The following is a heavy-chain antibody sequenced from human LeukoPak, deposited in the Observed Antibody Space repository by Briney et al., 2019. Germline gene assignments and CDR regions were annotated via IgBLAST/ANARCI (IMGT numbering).Heavy chain of an antibody. D-gene: IGHD1-1*01. J-gene: IGHJ4*02. CDR3: ARAYAGYASRFDY. CDR2: IYYSGNT. Sequence: SENLSLTCSVSGGSISSSSYYWGWIRQPPGKGLEWIGTIYYSGNTYNNPSLKSRVTVSVDTSKNQFSLKLSSVIEADTAVYYCARAYAGYASRFDYWGQGILVTVSS. CDR1: GGSISSSSYY. V-gene: IGHV4-39*07.